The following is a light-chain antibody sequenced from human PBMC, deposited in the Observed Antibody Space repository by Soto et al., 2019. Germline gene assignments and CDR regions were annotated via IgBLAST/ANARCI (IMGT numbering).Light chain of an antibody. CDR2: GAS. CDR1: QIVRSTY. J-gene: IGKJ1*01. Sequence: IVLTQSPGTLSLSPWERATLSCRASQIVRSTYLAWFQQKPGQAPRLLIYGASTRATGIPDRFSGSGSGTDFTLTISGLEPEDSAVYFCQQYNNWPTWTFGQGTKVDIK. CDR3: QQYNNWPTWT. V-gene: IGKV3-20*01.